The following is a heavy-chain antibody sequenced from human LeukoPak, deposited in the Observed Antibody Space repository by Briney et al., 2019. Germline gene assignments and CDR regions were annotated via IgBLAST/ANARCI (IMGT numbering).Heavy chain of an antibody. CDR2: INPTGGST. D-gene: IGHD4-17*01. J-gene: IGHJ5*02. CDR3: ARDSVAVTTFIWFDP. CDR1: GYTFTSHY. V-gene: IGHV1-46*01. Sequence: GASVKVSCKASGYTFTSHYMHWVRQAPEKGLEWMGIINPTGGSTSYAQKLQGRVTMTTDTSTSTAYMELRSLRSDDTAVYYCARDSVAVTTFIWFDPWGQGTLVTVSS.